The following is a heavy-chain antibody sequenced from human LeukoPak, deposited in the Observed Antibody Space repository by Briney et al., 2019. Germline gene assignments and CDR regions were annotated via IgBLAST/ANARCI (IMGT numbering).Heavy chain of an antibody. Sequence: SETLSLTCTVSGGSISSSSYYWGWIRQPPGKGLEWIGSIYYSGSTYYNPSLKSRATISVDTSKNQFSLKLSSVTAADTAVYYCARRKVLRYFDWFFDYWGQGTLVTVSS. CDR1: GGSISSSSYY. CDR3: ARRKVLRYFDWFFDY. CDR2: IYYSGST. J-gene: IGHJ4*02. D-gene: IGHD3-9*01. V-gene: IGHV4-39*07.